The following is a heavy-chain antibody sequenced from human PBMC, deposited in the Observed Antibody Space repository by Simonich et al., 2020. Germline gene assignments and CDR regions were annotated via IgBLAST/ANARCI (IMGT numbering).Heavy chain of an antibody. CDR3: ARAYSSSWYNWFDP. CDR2: IWYDGSNK. Sequence: QVQLVESGGGVVQPGRSLRLSCAASGFTFSSYGMHWVRQAPGKGLGWVEVIWYDGSNKYYADSGKGRFTISRDNSKNTLYLQMNSLRAEDTAVYYCARAYSSSWYNWFDPWGQGTLVTVSS. D-gene: IGHD6-13*01. V-gene: IGHV3-33*01. CDR1: GFTFSSYG. J-gene: IGHJ5*02.